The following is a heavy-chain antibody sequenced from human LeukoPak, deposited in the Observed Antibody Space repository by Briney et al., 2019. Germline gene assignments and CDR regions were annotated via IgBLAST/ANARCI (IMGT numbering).Heavy chain of an antibody. V-gene: IGHV4-34*01. CDR2: INHSGST. CDR3: ARGAVEMVDY. D-gene: IGHD5-24*01. J-gene: IGHJ4*02. Sequence: PSETLSLTCAVYGGSFSGYYWSWIRQPPGKGLEWIGEINHSGSTNYNPSLKSRVTISVDTSKNQFSLKLSSVTAADTAVYYCARGAVEMVDYRGQGTLVTVSS. CDR1: GGSFSGYY.